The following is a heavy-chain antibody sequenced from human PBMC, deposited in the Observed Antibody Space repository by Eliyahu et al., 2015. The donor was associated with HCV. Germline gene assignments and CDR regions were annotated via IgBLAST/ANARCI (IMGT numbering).Heavy chain of an antibody. V-gene: IGHV4-34*01. J-gene: IGHJ6*02. CDR2: INHSGTT. Sequence: QVQLQQWGAGLLKPSETLSLTXVVXGGSFSGYSWSWIRQPPGKGLEWIGEINHSGTTNYNPSLKSRITISVDTSKHQFSLKLSSVTAADTAVYFCASSLTIFGVVKYYYGMDVWGQGATVTVSS. CDR1: GGSFSGYS. D-gene: IGHD3-3*01. CDR3: ASSLTIFGVVKYYYGMDV.